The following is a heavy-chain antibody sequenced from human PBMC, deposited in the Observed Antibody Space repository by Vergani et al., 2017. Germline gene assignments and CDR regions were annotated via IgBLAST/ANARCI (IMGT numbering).Heavy chain of an antibody. Sequence: EVQLVESGGGLVQRGGSLRLSCAASGFTFSSYSMNWVRQAPGKGLEWVSYISSSSSPIYYADSVQGRFTISRDNAKNSLYLQMYSLRAEDTAVYYCVKDHMGASFVGTNHNDYWGQGTLVTVSS. CDR2: ISSSSSPI. CDR3: VKDHMGASFVGTNHNDY. V-gene: IGHV3-48*01. CDR1: GFTFSSYS. J-gene: IGHJ4*02. D-gene: IGHD1-26*01.